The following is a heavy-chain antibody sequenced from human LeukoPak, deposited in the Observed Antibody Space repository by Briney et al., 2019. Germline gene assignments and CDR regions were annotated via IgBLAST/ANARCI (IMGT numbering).Heavy chain of an antibody. J-gene: IGHJ4*02. CDR3: ARTRGHDYSDY. D-gene: IGHD3-10*01. Sequence: SGPTLVKPTQTLTLTCTFSGFSLSTSGVGVGWIRQPPGKALEWPALIYWDDDKRYSPSLKSRLTISKDTSKNQVVLTMTNMDPVDTATYYCARTRGHDYSDYWGQGTLVTVSS. CDR2: IYWDDDK. CDR1: GFSLSTSGVG. V-gene: IGHV2-5*02.